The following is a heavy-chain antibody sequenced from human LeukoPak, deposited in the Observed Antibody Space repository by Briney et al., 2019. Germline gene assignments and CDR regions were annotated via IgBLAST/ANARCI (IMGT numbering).Heavy chain of an antibody. Sequence: GGSLRLSCAASGFTFSRYTMNWVRQAPGKGLEWVSYISSSGSTIYYADSVKGRFTISRDNAKNSLYLQMNSLRAEDTAVYYCARDWSDYGMDVWGQGTTVTVSS. J-gene: IGHJ6*02. CDR3: ARDWSDYGMDV. V-gene: IGHV3-48*04. CDR1: GFTFSRYT. CDR2: ISSSGSTI.